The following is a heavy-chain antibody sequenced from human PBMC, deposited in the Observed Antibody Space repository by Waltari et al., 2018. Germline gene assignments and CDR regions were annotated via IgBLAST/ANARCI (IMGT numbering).Heavy chain of an antibody. Sequence: EVQLVESGGGVVRPGGSLRLSCAASGVTFDDYGMSWVRQAPGKGLEWVSGINWNGGSTGYADSVKGRFTISRDNAKNSLYLQMNSLRAEDTALYHCARARGSGSGRWRVYYFDYWGQGTLVTVSS. D-gene: IGHD3-10*01. J-gene: IGHJ4*02. CDR3: ARARGSGSGRWRVYYFDY. CDR2: INWNGGST. V-gene: IGHV3-20*01. CDR1: GVTFDDYG.